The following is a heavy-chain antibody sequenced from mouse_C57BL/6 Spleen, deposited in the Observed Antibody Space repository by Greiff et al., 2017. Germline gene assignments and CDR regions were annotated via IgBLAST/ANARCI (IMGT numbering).Heavy chain of an antibody. V-gene: IGHV1-81*01. Sequence: VKLMESGAELARPGASVKLSCKASGYTFTSYGISWVKQRTGQGLEWIGEIYPRSGNTYYNEKFKGKATLTADKSSSTAYMELRSLTSEDSAVYFCARIGITTEAMDYWGQGTSVTVSS. CDR2: IYPRSGNT. CDR1: GYTFTSYG. CDR3: ARIGITTEAMDY. D-gene: IGHD1-1*01. J-gene: IGHJ4*01.